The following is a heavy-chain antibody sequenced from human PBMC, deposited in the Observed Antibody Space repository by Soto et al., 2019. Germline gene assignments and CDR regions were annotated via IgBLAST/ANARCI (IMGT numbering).Heavy chain of an antibody. V-gene: IGHV1-3*01. J-gene: IGHJ5*02. D-gene: IGHD3-9*01. CDR2: INAGNGNT. CDR1: GYTFTSYA. Sequence: ALVKVSCKASGYTFTSYAMHWVRQAPGQRLEWMGWINAGNGNTKYSQKFQGRVTVTRDTSASTAYMELSSLRSEDTAVHYCARDILTGFNWFDPWGQGTLVTVSS. CDR3: ARDILTGFNWFDP.